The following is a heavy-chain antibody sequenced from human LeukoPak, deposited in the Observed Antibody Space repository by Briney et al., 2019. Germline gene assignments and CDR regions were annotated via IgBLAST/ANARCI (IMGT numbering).Heavy chain of an antibody. J-gene: IGHJ6*02. V-gene: IGHV4-30-4*01. CDR3: ASSIVVVPAAMRGYYYYGMDV. D-gene: IGHD2-2*01. CDR2: IYYSGST. Sequence: PSETLSLTCTVSGGSISSGDYYWSWIRQPPGKGLEWIGYIYYSGSTYYNPSLKSRVTISVDTSKNQFSLKLSSVTAADTAVYYCASSIVVVPAAMRGYYYYGMDVWGQGTTVTVSS. CDR1: GGSISSGDYY.